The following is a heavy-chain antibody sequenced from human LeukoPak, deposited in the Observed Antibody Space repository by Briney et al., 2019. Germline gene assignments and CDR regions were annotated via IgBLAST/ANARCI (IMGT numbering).Heavy chain of an antibody. CDR3: ARNNWNDEGAFDI. D-gene: IGHD1-20*01. V-gene: IGHV4-59*01. J-gene: IGHJ3*02. CDR1: GGSISSYY. CDR2: IYYSGST. Sequence: SETLSLTCTVSGGSISSYYWSWIRQPPGKGLEWIGYIYYSGSTNYNPSLKSRVTISVDTSKSQFSLKLSSVTAADTAVYYCARNNWNDEGAFDIWGQGTMVTVSS.